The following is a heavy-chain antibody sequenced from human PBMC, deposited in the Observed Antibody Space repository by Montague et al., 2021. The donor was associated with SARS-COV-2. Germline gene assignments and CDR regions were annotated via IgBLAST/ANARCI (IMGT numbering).Heavy chain of an antibody. V-gene: IGHV6-1*01. J-gene: IGHJ3*02. CDR1: GDSVSSNTAT. CDR3: ASTTTRMLYPENAFDI. Sequence: CAISGDSVSSNTATWNWIRQSPSGGLEWLGRTYYRSKWYHDYAISLKSRITINPDTSKNQFSLQLSSVAPEDTAVFYCASTTTRMLYPENAFDIWGQGTMVTVSS. D-gene: IGHD2-15*01. CDR2: TYYRSKWYH.